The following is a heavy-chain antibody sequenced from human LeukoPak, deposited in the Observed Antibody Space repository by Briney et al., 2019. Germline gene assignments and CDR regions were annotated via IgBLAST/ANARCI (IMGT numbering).Heavy chain of an antibody. J-gene: IGHJ4*02. Sequence: PGGSLRLSCAVSGFTFTNYAMSWVRQAPGKGLEWVSGISSDGVTTYYADSVKGRFTISRDISKNTVYLQIVSLRAEDTAVYHWLKEAGGGWAYLGQWGQGTLV. CDR3: LKEAGGGWAYLGQ. D-gene: IGHD6-19*01. CDR1: GFTFTNYA. CDR2: ISSDGVTT. V-gene: IGHV3-23*01.